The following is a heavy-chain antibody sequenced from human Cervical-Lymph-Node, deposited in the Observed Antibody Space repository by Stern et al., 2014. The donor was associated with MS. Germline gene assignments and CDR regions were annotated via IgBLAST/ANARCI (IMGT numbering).Heavy chain of an antibody. Sequence: QVTLRESGPTLVKPTQTLTLSCAFSGFSLSASGVAVGWIRQPPGKALEWLALIYWDDDKRYSPSLKSRLTITKDSSKNQVVLTMTNMDPVDTATYYCARRVANMVRGVNHFDYWGQGTLVTVSS. D-gene: IGHD3-10*01. V-gene: IGHV2-5*02. J-gene: IGHJ4*02. CDR3: ARRVANMVRGVNHFDY. CDR1: GFSLSASGVA. CDR2: IYWDDDK.